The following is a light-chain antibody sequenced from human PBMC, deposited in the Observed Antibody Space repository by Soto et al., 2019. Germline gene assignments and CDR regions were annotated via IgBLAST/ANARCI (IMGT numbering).Light chain of an antibody. CDR2: SDN. CDR1: SSNIGAGYV. V-gene: IGLV1-40*01. CDR3: SVWDESLNGWRV. J-gene: IGLJ1*01. Sequence: QSVLTQPPSVSGAPGQRVTISCTGSSSNIGAGYVVHWYQQLPGAAPKLLIFSDNNRPSGVPDRSSGSKSGTSASLAITGLRAEDEADYFCSVWDESLNGWRVFGTGTKVTVL.